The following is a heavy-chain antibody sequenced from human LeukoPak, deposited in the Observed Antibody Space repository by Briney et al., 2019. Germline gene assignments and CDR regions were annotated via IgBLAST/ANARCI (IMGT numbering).Heavy chain of an antibody. CDR3: ARDSIAAPGRPFDY. CDR1: GFTFSSYG. CDR2: ISSSSSYI. J-gene: IGHJ4*02. D-gene: IGHD6-13*01. V-gene: IGHV3-21*01. Sequence: GGSLRLSCAASGFTFSSYGMNWVRQAPGKGLDWVSSISSSSSYIYYADSVKGRFTISRDNAKNSLYLQMNSLRAEDTAVYFCARDSIAAPGRPFDYWGQGTLVTVSS.